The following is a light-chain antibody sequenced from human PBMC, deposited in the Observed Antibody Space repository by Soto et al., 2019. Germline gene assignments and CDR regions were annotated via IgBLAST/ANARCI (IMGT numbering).Light chain of an antibody. V-gene: IGLV2-14*01. J-gene: IGLJ1*01. CDR3: SSYTSSSILYV. CDR2: DVS. CDR1: SSDVGGYNY. Sequence: QSVLTQPASVSGSPGQSITISCTGTSSDVGGYNYVSWDQQHPGKAPKLMIYDVSNRPSGVSNRFSGSKSGNTASLTISGLQAEDEADYYCSSYTSSSILYVFGTGTKVTVL.